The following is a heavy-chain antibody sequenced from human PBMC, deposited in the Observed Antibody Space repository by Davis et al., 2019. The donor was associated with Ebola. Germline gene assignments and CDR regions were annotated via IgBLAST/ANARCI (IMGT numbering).Heavy chain of an antibody. CDR2: IYYSGST. J-gene: IGHJ5*02. CDR3: ARHVHYYGSGSYLSRWFDP. CDR1: GFTFSSYE. V-gene: IGHV4-59*08. Sequence: GSLRLSCAASGFTFSSYEMNWVRQAPGKGLEWIGYIYYSGSTNYNPSLKSRVTISVDTSKNQFSLKLSSVTAADTAVYYCARHVHYYGSGSYLSRWFDPWGQGTLVTVSS. D-gene: IGHD3-10*01.